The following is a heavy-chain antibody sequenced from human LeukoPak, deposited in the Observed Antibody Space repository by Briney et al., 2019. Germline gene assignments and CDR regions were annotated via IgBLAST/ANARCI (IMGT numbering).Heavy chain of an antibody. V-gene: IGHV4-31*03. CDR2: IYYSGST. Sequence: PSETLSLTRTVSGGSISSGGYYWSWIRQHPGKGLEWIGYIYYSGSTYYNPSLKSRVTISVDTSKNQFSLKLSSVTAADTAVYYCALTYYYDSSGTTGWFDPWGQGTLVTVSS. J-gene: IGHJ5*02. CDR1: GGSISSGGYY. CDR3: ALTYYYDSSGTTGWFDP. D-gene: IGHD3-22*01.